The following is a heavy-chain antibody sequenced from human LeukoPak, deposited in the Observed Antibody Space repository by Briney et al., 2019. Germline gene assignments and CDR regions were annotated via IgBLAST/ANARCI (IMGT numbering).Heavy chain of an antibody. D-gene: IGHD3-3*01. V-gene: IGHV4-34*01. CDR1: GGSFSGYY. CDR2: INHSGST. CDR3: ARGRWDFWSGYYTGIDYFDY. J-gene: IGHJ4*02. Sequence: SETLSLTCAVYGGSFSGYYWSWIRQPPGKGLEWIGEINHSGSTNYNPSLKSRVTISVDTSKNQFSRKLSSVTAADTAVYYCARGRWDFWSGYYTGIDYFDYWGQGTLVTVSS.